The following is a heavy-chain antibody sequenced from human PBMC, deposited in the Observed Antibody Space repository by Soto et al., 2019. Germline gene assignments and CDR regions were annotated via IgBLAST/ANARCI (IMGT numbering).Heavy chain of an antibody. V-gene: IGHV1-69*06. CDR1: GGTFSSYA. J-gene: IGHJ5*02. D-gene: IGHD1-26*01. CDR3: AREEKMVGAPFNWFDP. Sequence: QVQLVQSGAEVKKPGSSVKVSCKASGGTFSSYAISWVRQAPGQGLKWMGGIIPIFGTANYALKFQGRVTITADKSTSTAYMELSSLRSEDTAVYYCAREEKMVGAPFNWFDPWGQGTLVTVSS. CDR2: IIPIFGTA.